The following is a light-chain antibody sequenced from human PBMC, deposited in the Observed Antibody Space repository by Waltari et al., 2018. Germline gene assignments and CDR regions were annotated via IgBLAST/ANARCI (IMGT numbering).Light chain of an antibody. CDR2: GNK. CDR3: AAWDDSLNGWV. V-gene: IGLV1-44*01. J-gene: IGLJ3*02. CDR1: SSNIGSNT. Sequence: QSVLTQPPSASGTPGQRVTISCSGSSSNIGSNTVNWYQQRPGTAPKLLIYGNKRRPSGFPDRFSGSKSGTSAYLAISGLQSEDEADYYCAAWDDSLNGWVFGGGTKLTVL.